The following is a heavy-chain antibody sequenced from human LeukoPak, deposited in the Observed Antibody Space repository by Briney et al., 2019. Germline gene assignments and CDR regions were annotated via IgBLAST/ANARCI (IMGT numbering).Heavy chain of an antibody. Sequence: SETLSLTCTVSGGSISSYYWSWIRQPPGKGLEWIGYIYYSGSTYYNPSLKSRVTISVDTSKNQFSLKLSSVTAADTAVYYCATVNTVTKAPLFDYWGQGTRVTVSS. CDR1: GGSISSYY. J-gene: IGHJ4*02. D-gene: IGHD4-17*01. CDR2: IYYSGST. V-gene: IGHV4-59*08. CDR3: ATVNTVTKAPLFDY.